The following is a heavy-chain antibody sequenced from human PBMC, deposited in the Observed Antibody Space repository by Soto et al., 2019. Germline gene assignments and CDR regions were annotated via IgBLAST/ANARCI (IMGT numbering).Heavy chain of an antibody. CDR2: ISYDGSNK. CDR3: AKQLVDPLEAFDI. J-gene: IGHJ3*02. CDR1: GFTFSSYG. Sequence: PGGSLRLSCAASGFTFSSYGMHWVRQAPGKGLEWVAVISYDGSNKYYADSVKGRFTISRDNSKNTLYLQMNSLRAEDTAVYYCAKQLVDPLEAFDIWGQGTMVTVSS. D-gene: IGHD6-6*01. V-gene: IGHV3-30*18.